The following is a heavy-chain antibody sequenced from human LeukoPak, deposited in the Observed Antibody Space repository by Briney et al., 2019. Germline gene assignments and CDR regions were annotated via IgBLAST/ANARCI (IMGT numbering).Heavy chain of an antibody. J-gene: IGHJ6*04. V-gene: IGHV3-21*01. Sequence: GGSLRLSCAASGFTFSSYSMNWVRQAPGKGLERVSSISSNSSSYIYNADSVKGRFTISRDNAKNTLYLQINSLRAEDTAVYYCARDKGEQLERPYYYYGMDVWGKGTTVTVSS. CDR3: ARDKGEQLERPYYYYGMDV. D-gene: IGHD1-1*01. CDR2: ISSNSSSYI. CDR1: GFTFSSYS.